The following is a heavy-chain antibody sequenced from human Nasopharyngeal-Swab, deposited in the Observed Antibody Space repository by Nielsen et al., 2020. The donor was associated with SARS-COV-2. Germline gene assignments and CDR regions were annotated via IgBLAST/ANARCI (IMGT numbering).Heavy chain of an antibody. D-gene: IGHD6-19*01. J-gene: IGHJ6*02. CDR2: INHSGST. Sequence: WIRQPPGKGREWIGEINHSGSTNYNPSLKSRVTISVDTSKNQFSLKLSSVTAADTAVYYCARVRSGWQTYYYYGMDVWGQGTTVTVSS. CDR3: ARVRSGWQTYYYYGMDV. V-gene: IGHV4-34*01.